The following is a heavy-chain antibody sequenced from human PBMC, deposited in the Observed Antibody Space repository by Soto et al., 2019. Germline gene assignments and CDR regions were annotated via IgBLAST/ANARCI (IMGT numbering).Heavy chain of an antibody. J-gene: IGHJ4*02. CDR3: ARDQGRGYSYGFDY. CDR1: GFTFSSYG. Sequence: QVQLVESGGGVVQPGRSLRLSCAASGFTFSSYGMHWVRQAPGKGLEWVAVIWYDGSNKYYADSVKGRFTISRDNSKNTLYLQMNGLRAEDTAVYYCARDQGRGYSYGFDYWGQGTLVTVSS. V-gene: IGHV3-33*01. CDR2: IWYDGSNK. D-gene: IGHD5-18*01.